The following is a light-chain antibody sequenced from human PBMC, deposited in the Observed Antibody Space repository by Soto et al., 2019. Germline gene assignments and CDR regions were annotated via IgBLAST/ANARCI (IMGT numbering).Light chain of an antibody. CDR2: GAS. Sequence: EIVMTQSPVTLSVSPGERATLSCRASQNIGTNLAWYQQSPGQPPRLLISGASTRATGIPVRFDGGGSETDFTLTISSLQSEEFAVFYCQQYHSWPLTFGGGTSLEIK. CDR3: QQYHSWPLT. V-gene: IGKV3-15*01. CDR1: QNIGTN. J-gene: IGKJ4*01.